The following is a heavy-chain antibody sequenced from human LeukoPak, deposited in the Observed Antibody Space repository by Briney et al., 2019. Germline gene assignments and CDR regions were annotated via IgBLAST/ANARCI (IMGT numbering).Heavy chain of an antibody. CDR3: ARTYYDFWSGYYPFDY. D-gene: IGHD3-3*01. CDR1: GGSISSHY. CDR2: IYYSGST. V-gene: IGHV4-59*11. Sequence: SETPSLTCTVSGGSISSHYWCWIRQPPGKGLEWIGYIYYSGSTNYNPSLKSRVTISVDTSKNQFSLKLSSVTAADTAVYYCARTYYDFWSGYYPFDYWGQGTLVTVSS. J-gene: IGHJ4*02.